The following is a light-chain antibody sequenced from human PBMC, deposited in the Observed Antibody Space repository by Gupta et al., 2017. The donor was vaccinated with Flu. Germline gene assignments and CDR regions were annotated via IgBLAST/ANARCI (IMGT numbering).Light chain of an antibody. V-gene: IGLV3-25*02. CDR1: ALSKQY. J-gene: IGLJ2*01. CDR3: QSSDSRGTYRV. CDR2: RDN. Sequence: SYELTQPPSVSVSPGQTARITRSGDALSKQYTYWYQKKPGQAPMLVIYRDNERPSGIPERFSGSSSGTTVTLTISGVQAEDEADYYCQSSDSRGTYRVFGGGTKLTVL.